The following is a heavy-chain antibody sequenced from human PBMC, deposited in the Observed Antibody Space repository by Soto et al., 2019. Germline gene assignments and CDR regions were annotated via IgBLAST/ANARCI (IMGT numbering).Heavy chain of an antibody. CDR1: GGSVSSGSYH. Sequence: QVQLQESGPGLVKPSETLSLTCTVSGGSVSSGSYHWCWLRQPPGKGLEWIGYIYHSGSTNYNPSLKSRVTISVDTSKNQFSLSLTSVTAADTAVYYCARLSVAWFDPWGQGTLVTVAS. D-gene: IGHD6-19*01. CDR3: ARLSVAWFDP. V-gene: IGHV4-61*01. J-gene: IGHJ5*02. CDR2: IYHSGST.